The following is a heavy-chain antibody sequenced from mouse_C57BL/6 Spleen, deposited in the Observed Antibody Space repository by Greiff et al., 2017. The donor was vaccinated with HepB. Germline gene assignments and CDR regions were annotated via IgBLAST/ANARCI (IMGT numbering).Heavy chain of an antibody. J-gene: IGHJ1*03. CDR3: AREGDYYWYFDV. Sequence: VQLQESGPELVKPGASVKISCKASGYAFSSSWMNWVKQRPGKGLEWIGRIYPGDGDTNYNGKFKGKATLTADKSSSTAYMQLSSLTSEDSAVYFCAREGDYYWYFDVWGTGTTVTVSS. V-gene: IGHV1-82*01. CDR1: GYAFSSSW. CDR2: IYPGDGDT. D-gene: IGHD2-4*01.